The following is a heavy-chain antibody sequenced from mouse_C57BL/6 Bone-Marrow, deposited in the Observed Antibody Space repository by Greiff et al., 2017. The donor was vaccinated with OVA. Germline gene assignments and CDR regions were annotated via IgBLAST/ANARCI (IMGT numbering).Heavy chain of an antibody. CDR1: GYTFTSYG. V-gene: IGHV1-81*01. CDR3: ARLRYDYDYFDY. Sequence: QVQLQQPGAELARPGASVKLSCKASGYTFTSYGISWVKQRTGQGLEWIGEIYPRSGNTYYNEKFKGKATLTADKSSSTAYMELRSLTSEDSAVYFCARLRYDYDYFDYWGQGTTLTVSS. J-gene: IGHJ2*01. D-gene: IGHD2-4*01. CDR2: IYPRSGNT.